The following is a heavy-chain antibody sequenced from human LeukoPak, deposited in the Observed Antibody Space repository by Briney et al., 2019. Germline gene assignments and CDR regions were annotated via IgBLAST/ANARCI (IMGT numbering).Heavy chain of an antibody. CDR1: GGSFSGYY. Sequence: SETLSLTCAVYGGSFSGYYWSWIRQPPGKGLEWIGEVNHSGSTNYNPSLKSRVTISVDTSKNQFSLKLSSVTAADTAVYYCARGYYGSGSHCCHMYVWGKGTTITVS. CDR2: VNHSGST. J-gene: IGHJ6*03. V-gene: IGHV4-34*01. D-gene: IGHD3-10*01. CDR3: ARGYYGSGSHCCHMYV.